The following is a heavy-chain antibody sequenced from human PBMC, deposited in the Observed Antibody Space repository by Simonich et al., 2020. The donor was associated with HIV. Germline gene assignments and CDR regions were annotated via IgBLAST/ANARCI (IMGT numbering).Heavy chain of an antibody. D-gene: IGHD6-6*01. CDR2: IYHSGGT. CDR3: ARGLAARLSHFDY. CDR1: GYSISSGYY. J-gene: IGHJ4*02. Sequence: QVQLQESGPGLVKPSETLSLTCAVSGYSISSGYYWDWIRQTPGKGLEWIGTIYHSGGTYYNPSLKSRVTISVDTSKNQFSLKLGSVTAADTAVYYCARGLAARLSHFDYWGQGTLVTVSS. V-gene: IGHV4-38-2*01.